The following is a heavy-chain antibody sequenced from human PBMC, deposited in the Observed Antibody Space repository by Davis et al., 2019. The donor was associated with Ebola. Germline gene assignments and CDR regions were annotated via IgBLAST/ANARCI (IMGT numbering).Heavy chain of an antibody. CDR2: FGTSGDT. V-gene: IGHV3-23*01. CDR3: AKDTSNIWFDI. Sequence: GGSLRLSCAASGFTFSAYYMSWVRQAPGKGLEWVSTFGTSGDTYYADSVKGRFTISRDNSKNTLYLQMNGLRVDDTAIYYCAKDTSNIWFDIWGQGTMVTVSS. CDR1: GFTFSAYY. D-gene: IGHD1-26*01. J-gene: IGHJ3*02.